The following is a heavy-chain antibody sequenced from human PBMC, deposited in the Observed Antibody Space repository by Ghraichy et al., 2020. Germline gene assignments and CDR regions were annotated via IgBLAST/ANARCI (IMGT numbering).Heavy chain of an antibody. Sequence: ASVKVSCKASGYTFTGYYMHWVRQAPGQGLEWMGWINPNSGGTNYAQKFQGRVTMTRDTSISTAYMELSRLRSDDTAVYYCARDLRGSGWLGNDAFDIWGQGTMVTVSS. CDR1: GYTFTGYY. CDR2: INPNSGGT. CDR3: ARDLRGSGWLGNDAFDI. D-gene: IGHD6-19*01. V-gene: IGHV1-2*02. J-gene: IGHJ3*02.